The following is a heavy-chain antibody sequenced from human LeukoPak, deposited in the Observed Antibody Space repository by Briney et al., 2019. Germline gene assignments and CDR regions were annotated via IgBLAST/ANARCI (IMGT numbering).Heavy chain of an antibody. Sequence: SETLSLTCTVSGGSISSYYWSWIRQPAGKGLEWIGRIYTSGSTNYNPSLKSRVTMSVDTSKNQFSLKLSSVTAADTAVYYCARVAGDYDFWSGYYTYNWFDPWGQGTLVTVSS. CDR1: GGSISSYY. D-gene: IGHD3-3*01. V-gene: IGHV4-4*07. CDR2: IYTSGST. CDR3: ARVAGDYDFWSGYYTYNWFDP. J-gene: IGHJ5*02.